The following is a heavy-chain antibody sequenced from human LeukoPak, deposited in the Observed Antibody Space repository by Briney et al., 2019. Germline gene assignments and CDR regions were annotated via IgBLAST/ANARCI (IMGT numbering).Heavy chain of an antibody. CDR2: ISASGGST. CDR1: GFTFSSYA. D-gene: IGHD3-3*01. J-gene: IGHJ4*02. Sequence: PGGSLSLSCAASGFTFSSYAMSWVRQAPGKGLEWVSAISASGGSTYYADSVKGRFTISRDNSKNTLFLQMNSLRAEDTAVYYCARENDFWSGYDYWGQGTLVTVSS. V-gene: IGHV3-23*01. CDR3: ARENDFWSGYDY.